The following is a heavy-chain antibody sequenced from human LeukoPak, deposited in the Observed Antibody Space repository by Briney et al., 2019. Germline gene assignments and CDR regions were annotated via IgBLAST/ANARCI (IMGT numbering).Heavy chain of an antibody. CDR1: GGSISSYY. Sequence: SETLSLTCTVSGGSISSYYWSWIRQPPGKGLEWIGYIYYSGSTNYNPSLKSRVTISVDTSKNQFSLKLSSVTAADTAVYYCARDLLGTSAFDIWGQGTIVTVSS. CDR2: IYYSGST. J-gene: IGHJ3*02. CDR3: ARDLLGTSAFDI. V-gene: IGHV4-59*01. D-gene: IGHD2-8*02.